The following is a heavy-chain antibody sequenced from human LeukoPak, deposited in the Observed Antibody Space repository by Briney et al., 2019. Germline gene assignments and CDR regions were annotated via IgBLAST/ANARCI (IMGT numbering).Heavy chain of an antibody. CDR3: AKGLGRGYYGSGSYLYYYDY. Sequence: GGSLRLSCAASGFTFSSYAMSWVRQAPGKGLEWVSAISGSGGSTYYADSVKGRFTISRDNSKNTLYLQMNSLRAEDTAVYYCAKGLGRGYYGSGSYLYYYDYWGQGTLVTVSS. CDR2: ISGSGGST. D-gene: IGHD3-10*01. CDR1: GFTFSSYA. V-gene: IGHV3-23*01. J-gene: IGHJ4*02.